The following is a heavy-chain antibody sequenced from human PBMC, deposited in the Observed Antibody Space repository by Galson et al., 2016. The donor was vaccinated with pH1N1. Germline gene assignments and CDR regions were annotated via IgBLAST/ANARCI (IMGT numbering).Heavy chain of an antibody. Sequence: QSGAEVKKPGESLKISCEVSGYSFTNYWIGWARQMPGRGLEWMGIIFLGDSDTRYSPSFQGQVTISADKSITTAYLPWSSLKASDTAIYYCARSTKGVSTGHFDSWCQGTLVAVSS. J-gene: IGHJ4*02. D-gene: IGHD1-1*01. CDR1: GYSFTNYW. CDR2: IFLGDSDT. V-gene: IGHV5-51*03. CDR3: ARSTKGVSTGHFDS.